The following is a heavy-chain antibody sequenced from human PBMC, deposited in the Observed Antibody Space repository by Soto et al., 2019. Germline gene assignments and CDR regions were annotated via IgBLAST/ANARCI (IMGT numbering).Heavy chain of an antibody. D-gene: IGHD5-12*01. CDR3: ARENGVAVATILYYFDY. V-gene: IGHV1-69*01. Sequence: QVHLVQSGAEVKKAGSSVKVSCKAPGGTFKNNGISWVRRAPGQGLEWMGGIIPVFGTTNYAQKFQGRLTITADDFTSTVYMELSRLRYEDTAVYYCARENGVAVATILYYFDYWGPGTLVTVSS. CDR2: IIPVFGTT. CDR1: GGTFKNNG. J-gene: IGHJ4*02.